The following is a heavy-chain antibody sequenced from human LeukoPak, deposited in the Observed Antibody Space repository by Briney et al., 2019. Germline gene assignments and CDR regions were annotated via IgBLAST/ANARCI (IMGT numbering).Heavy chain of an antibody. CDR2: TSGDGSTT. J-gene: IGHJ4*02. Sequence: GGSLRLSCEASGFTFNTYYMHWVRQAPGKGLMWVSRTSGDGSTTIYADSVKGRFTISRDNAKNSLYLQMNSLRADDTAVYYCVRVPYWGQGTLVTVSS. CDR1: GFTFNTYY. CDR3: VRVPY. V-gene: IGHV3-74*01.